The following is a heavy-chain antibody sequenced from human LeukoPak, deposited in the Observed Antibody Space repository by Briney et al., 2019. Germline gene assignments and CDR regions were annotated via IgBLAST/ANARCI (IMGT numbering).Heavy chain of an antibody. V-gene: IGHV4-31*03. CDR1: GGSISRGGYY. Sequence: SETLSLTCTVSGGSISRGGYYWSWIRQHPGKGLKWIGYIYNSRSTYYNPSLKSRVTISVDTSKNQFSLKLSSVSAADTAVYYCAGLRGRPHAFDIWGQGTVVTVSS. J-gene: IGHJ3*02. CDR2: IYNSRST. D-gene: IGHD5-12*01. CDR3: AGLRGRPHAFDI.